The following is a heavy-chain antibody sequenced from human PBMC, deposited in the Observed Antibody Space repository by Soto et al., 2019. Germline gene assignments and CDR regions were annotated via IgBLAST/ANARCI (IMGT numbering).Heavy chain of an antibody. J-gene: IGHJ4*02. CDR2: INAGNGNT. V-gene: IGHV1-3*01. CDR3: ARGTVWFGDPLPPMDY. Sequence: ASVKVSCKASGYTLTSYAMHWVRQAPGQRLEWMGWINAGNGNTKYSQKFQDRVTITTDTSISTAYMELSSLKSDDTALYYCARGTVWFGDPLPPMDYWGQGTLVTVSS. D-gene: IGHD3-10*01. CDR1: GYTLTSYA.